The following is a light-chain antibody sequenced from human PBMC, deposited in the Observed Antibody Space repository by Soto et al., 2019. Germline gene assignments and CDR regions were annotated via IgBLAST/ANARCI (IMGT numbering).Light chain of an antibody. V-gene: IGKV3-20*01. J-gene: IGKJ2*01. CDR1: QSVSSSY. CDR2: GES. Sequence: EIVLTQSPGTLSLSPGERATLSCRASQSVSSSYLAWYQQKPGQAPRLLIDGESGRATGIPDRFSGSGSGTDFTLTISRLGPEDFAVYYCQQYGSAPPMYTFGQGTKLEIK. CDR3: QQYGSAPPMYT.